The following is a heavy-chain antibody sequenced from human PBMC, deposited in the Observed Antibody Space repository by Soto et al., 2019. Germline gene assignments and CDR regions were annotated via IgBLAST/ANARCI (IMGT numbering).Heavy chain of an antibody. CDR3: ASHGDICRGSDCYRYFDS. D-gene: IGHD5-18*01. V-gene: IGHV1-69*06. CDR1: GGTFSSYA. Sequence: QVQLVQSGAEVKKPGSSVKVSCKASGGTFSSYAISWVRQAPGQGLEWMGGIIPIFGTANYAQKFQGRVTITADKSTSTAYMELSSLRSEDTAVYYCASHGDICRGSDCYRYFDSWGQGTLVTVSS. J-gene: IGHJ4*02. CDR2: IIPIFGTA.